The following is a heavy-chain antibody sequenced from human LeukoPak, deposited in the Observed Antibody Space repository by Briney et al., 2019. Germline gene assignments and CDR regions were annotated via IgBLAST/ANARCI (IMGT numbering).Heavy chain of an antibody. V-gene: IGHV1-69*05. CDR1: RGTFSSYA. CDR3: ARDLGYSYGPRVPPVGADY. J-gene: IGHJ4*02. Sequence: SVKVSCKASRGTFSSYAISWVRQAPGQGLEWMGRIIPVFGTANYAQKFQGRVTITTDESTSTAYMELSSLRSKDTAVYYCARDLGYSYGPRVPPVGADYWGQGTLVTVSS. D-gene: IGHD5-18*01. CDR2: IIPVFGTA.